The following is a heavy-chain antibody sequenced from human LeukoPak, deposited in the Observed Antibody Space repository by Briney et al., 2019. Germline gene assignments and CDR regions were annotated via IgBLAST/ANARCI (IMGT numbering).Heavy chain of an antibody. Sequence: PGGSLRLSCAASGFTFSDYYMSWIRQAPGKGLEWVSYISSSGGTIYYADSVKGRFTISRDNTKNSLYLQMNSLRAEDTAVYYCARDKGTGWYFLYWGQGTLVTVSS. CDR1: GFTFSDYY. V-gene: IGHV3-11*04. CDR3: ARDKGTGWYFLY. CDR2: ISSSGGTI. J-gene: IGHJ4*02. D-gene: IGHD6-19*01.